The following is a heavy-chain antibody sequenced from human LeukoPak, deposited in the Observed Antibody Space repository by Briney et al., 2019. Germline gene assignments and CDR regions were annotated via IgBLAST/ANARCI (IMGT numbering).Heavy chain of an antibody. D-gene: IGHD6-13*01. CDR1: GFTFSNYG. J-gene: IGHJ5*01. Sequence: GRSLRLSCAASGFTFSNYGMHWVRQAPGKGLEWVALISYDGSNKYYADSVKGRFTISRDNSKNTLYLQMNSLGTEDTAVFYCAKTYSMGDNSRWYDSWGQGTLVTVSS. V-gene: IGHV3-30*18. CDR3: AKTYSMGDNSRWYDS. CDR2: ISYDGSNK.